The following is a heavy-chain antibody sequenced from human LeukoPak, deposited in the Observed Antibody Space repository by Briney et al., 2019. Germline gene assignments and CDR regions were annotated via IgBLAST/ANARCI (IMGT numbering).Heavy chain of an antibody. CDR3: ASGFSGSSFLDAFDI. V-gene: IGHV1-2*02. Sequence: ASVALSFTGSGYTFTVYYMHWVRHAPGQGLERVGWINPNSGGTNYAQKVQGRVSMTRYTSISTAYLELSRLRSDDAAVSYCASGFSGSSFLDAFDIWGQGTMVTVSS. J-gene: IGHJ3*02. D-gene: IGHD6-6*01. CDR2: INPNSGGT. CDR1: GYTFTVYY.